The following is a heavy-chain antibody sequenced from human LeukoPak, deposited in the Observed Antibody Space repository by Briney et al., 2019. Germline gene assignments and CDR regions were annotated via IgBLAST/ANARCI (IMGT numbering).Heavy chain of an antibody. V-gene: IGHV3-23*01. CDR3: AKAGGVGATRPDY. CDR2: ISGSGDST. CDR1: GFTFSSYA. D-gene: IGHD1-26*01. J-gene: IGHJ4*02. Sequence: GGSLRLSSAASGFTFSSYAMSWVRQAPGKGLEWVSVISGSGDSTFYADSVKGRFTISRDNSKNTLYLQMNSLRAEDTAVYYCAKAGGVGATRPDYWGQGTLVTVSS.